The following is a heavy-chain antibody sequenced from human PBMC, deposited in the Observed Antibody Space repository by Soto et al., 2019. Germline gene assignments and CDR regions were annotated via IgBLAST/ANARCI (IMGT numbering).Heavy chain of an antibody. D-gene: IGHD5-18*01. V-gene: IGHV4-59*01. CDR3: ARDRGYSYGYFDY. CDR2: IYYIGST. CDR1: DDSISNYY. Sequence: PSETLSLTCTVSDDSISNYYWSWIRQPPGKGLEWIGSIYYIGSTNYNPSLKSRVTISVDTSQNELSLKLTSVTAADTAVYYCARDRGYSYGYFDYWGQGTLVTVSS. J-gene: IGHJ4*02.